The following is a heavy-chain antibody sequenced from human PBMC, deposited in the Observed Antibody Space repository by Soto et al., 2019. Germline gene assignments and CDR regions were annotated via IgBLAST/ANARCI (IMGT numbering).Heavy chain of an antibody. CDR2: ISSSSSYI. CDR1: GFTFSSYS. CDR3: ARASTYYYDSSGKYWYFDL. Sequence: EVQLVESGGGLVKPGGSLRLSCAASGFTFSSYSMNWVRQAPGKGLEWVSSISSSSSYIYYADSVKGRFTISRDNAKNSLYLQMNSLRAEDTAVYYCARASTYYYDSSGKYWYFDLWGRGTLVTVSS. D-gene: IGHD3-22*01. J-gene: IGHJ2*01. V-gene: IGHV3-21*01.